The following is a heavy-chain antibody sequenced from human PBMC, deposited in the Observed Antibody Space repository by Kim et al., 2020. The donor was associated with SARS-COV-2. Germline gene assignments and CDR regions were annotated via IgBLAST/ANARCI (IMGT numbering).Heavy chain of an antibody. CDR3: ARDLNCSGGSCPTWYFDL. J-gene: IGHJ2*01. Sequence: KGRFTISRDNAKNSLYLQMNSLRAEDTAVYYCARDLNCSGGSCPTWYFDLWGRGTLVTVSS. D-gene: IGHD2-15*01. V-gene: IGHV3-11*04.